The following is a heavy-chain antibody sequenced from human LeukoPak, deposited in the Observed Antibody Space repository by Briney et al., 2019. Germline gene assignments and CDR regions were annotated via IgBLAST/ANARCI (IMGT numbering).Heavy chain of an antibody. D-gene: IGHD1-26*01. CDR1: GFTFSSYS. Sequence: PGGSLRLSCAASGFTFSSYSMNWVRQAPGKGLEWVSYISSSSSTIYYADSVKGRFTISRDNAKNSLYLQMSSLRAEDTAVYYCARDGDLVGALFDYWGQGTLVTVSS. CDR2: ISSSSSTI. V-gene: IGHV3-48*01. J-gene: IGHJ4*02. CDR3: ARDGDLVGALFDY.